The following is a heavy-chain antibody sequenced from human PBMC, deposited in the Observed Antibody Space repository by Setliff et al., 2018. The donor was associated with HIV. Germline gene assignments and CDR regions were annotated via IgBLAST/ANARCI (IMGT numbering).Heavy chain of an antibody. CDR3: ARAVSRYCSSTSCYRGGIDY. Sequence: PSETLSLTCAVSGGSISSSNWWSWVRQPPGKGLEWIGEIYHSGSTNYNPSLKSRVTISVDKSKNQFSLKLSSVTAADTAVYYCARAVSRYCSSTSCYRGGIDYWGQGALVTVSS. CDR2: IYHSGST. V-gene: IGHV4-4*02. D-gene: IGHD2-2*02. J-gene: IGHJ4*02. CDR1: GGSISSSNW.